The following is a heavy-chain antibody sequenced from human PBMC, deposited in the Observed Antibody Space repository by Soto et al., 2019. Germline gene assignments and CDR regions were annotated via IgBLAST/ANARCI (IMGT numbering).Heavy chain of an antibody. CDR1: GFTCSRYW. V-gene: IGHV3-74*01. J-gene: IGHJ5*02. CDR3: VRGKDQYNTLTYSYYDQ. D-gene: IGHD4-4*01. Sequence: EVQLVESGGGLVQPGGSLRLSCAASGFTCSRYWMHWVRQAPGEGLMWVSRINSDGSMTSYADSVKGRFTISRDNAKNTVYLHMNSLRAEDTARYYGVRGKDQYNTLTYSYYDQWGQGTLVTVSS. CDR2: INSDGSMT.